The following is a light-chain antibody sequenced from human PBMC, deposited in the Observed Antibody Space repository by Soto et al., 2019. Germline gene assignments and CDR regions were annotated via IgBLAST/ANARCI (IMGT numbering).Light chain of an antibody. CDR2: GAS. CDR1: QSVRGN. Sequence: EIVMTQSPATLTVSPGETVTLSCRASQSVRGNLAWYQQKPGQAPRLLSFGASTRATGIPARFSGSGSGTEFTLTISSLQSEDFAVYYCQQYNKWPQWTFGQGTKVGIK. CDR3: QQYNKWPQWT. V-gene: IGKV3-15*01. J-gene: IGKJ1*01.